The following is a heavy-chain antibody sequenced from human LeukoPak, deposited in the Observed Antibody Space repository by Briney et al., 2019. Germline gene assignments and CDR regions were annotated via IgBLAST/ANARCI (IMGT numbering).Heavy chain of an antibody. J-gene: IGHJ4*02. CDR1: GYSFTNYW. Sequence: GESLKISCKGSGYSFTNYWIGWVRQMPGKGLEWMGIIYPGDSDTRYSPSFQGQVTISADKSISTAYLQWSSLKASDTAMYYCARLITMVRGELYYFDYWGQGTLVTVSS. CDR3: ARLITMVRGELYYFDY. V-gene: IGHV5-51*01. CDR2: IYPGDSDT. D-gene: IGHD3-10*01.